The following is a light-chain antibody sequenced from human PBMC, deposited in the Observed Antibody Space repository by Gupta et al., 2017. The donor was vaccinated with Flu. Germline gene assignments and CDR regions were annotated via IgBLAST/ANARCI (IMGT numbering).Light chain of an antibody. CDR3: QFWDSSSDWV. CDR1: DRETKS. CDR2: DIR. V-gene: IGLV3-21*02. Sequence: YVLTHPPSVSVAPRQTATITSGGSDRETKSVHWYQQKPGQAPVLVVYDIRDRPSGLPERFSGSISGNTATLAISRVEAGDEADYWCQFWDSSSDWVFGGGTKLTVL. J-gene: IGLJ3*02.